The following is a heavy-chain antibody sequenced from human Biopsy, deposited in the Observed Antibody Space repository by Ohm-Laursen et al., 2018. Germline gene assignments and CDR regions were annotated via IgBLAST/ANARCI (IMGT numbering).Heavy chain of an antibody. J-gene: IGHJ6*02. V-gene: IGHV4-34*01. CDR3: VRGVDYYDPYHYYALDV. Sequence: SGTLSLTCAVYGESFNGYYWSWIRQTPGKGLEWIGEINHGGRTNYNPSLKSRATISVDTSKNQFSLKVRSVTAADTAVYYCVRGVDYYDPYHYYALDVWGQGTTVTVSS. D-gene: IGHD3-22*01. CDR2: INHGGRT. CDR1: GESFNGYY.